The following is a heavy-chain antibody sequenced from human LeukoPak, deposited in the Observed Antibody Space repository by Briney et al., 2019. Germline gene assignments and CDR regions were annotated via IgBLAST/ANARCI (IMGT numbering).Heavy chain of an antibody. CDR1: GGSISSGGYS. CDR3: ARLYYDFWSGYHFDP. V-gene: IGHV4-30-2*01. D-gene: IGHD3-3*01. Sequence: PSETLSLTCAVSGGSISSGGYSWSWIRQPPGKGPEWIGYIYHSGSTYYNPSLKSRVSISVDRSKNQFSLKLSSVTAADTAVYYCARLYYDFWSGYHFDPWGQGTLVTVSS. CDR2: IYHSGST. J-gene: IGHJ5*02.